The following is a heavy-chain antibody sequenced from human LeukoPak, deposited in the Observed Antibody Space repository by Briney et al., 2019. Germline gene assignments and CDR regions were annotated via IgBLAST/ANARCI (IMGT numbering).Heavy chain of an antibody. V-gene: IGHV3-23*01. D-gene: IGHD6-13*01. CDR1: GFTFSNSP. CDR2: ITGNAGSL. CDR3: ARLGSTWYPDS. J-gene: IGHJ5*02. Sequence: GGSLRLSCAASGFTFSNSPMSWVRQTPGKGLEWVSAITGNAGSLYHADSVKGRFTISRSNSKNTLSLQMDSLKVDDTAVYYCARLGSTWYPDSWGQGTLVTVSS.